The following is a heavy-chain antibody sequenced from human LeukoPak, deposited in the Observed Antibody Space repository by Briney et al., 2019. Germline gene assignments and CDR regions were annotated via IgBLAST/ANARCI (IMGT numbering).Heavy chain of an antibody. CDR1: GYTFTSYD. CDR3: GRGPLGSEKDY. CDR2: MNPNSGNT. V-gene: IGHV1-8*01. Sequence: ASVKVSCKASGYTFTSYDINWVRQATGQGLEWMGWMNPNSGNTGYAQKFQGRATMTRNTSISTAYMELSSLRSEDTAVYYWGRGPLGSEKDYGGQEPLVPVS. J-gene: IGHJ4*02. D-gene: IGHD3-16*01.